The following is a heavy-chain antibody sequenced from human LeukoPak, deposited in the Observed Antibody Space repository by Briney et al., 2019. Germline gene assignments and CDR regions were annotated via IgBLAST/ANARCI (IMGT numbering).Heavy chain of an antibody. V-gene: IGHV3-23*01. CDR1: GFTFSSYA. CDR2: ISGSGGST. Sequence: PGGSLRLSCAASGFTFSSYAMSWVRRAPGKGLEWVSAISGSGGSTYYADSVKGRFTISRDNSKNTLYLQMNSLRAEDTAVYYCAKDGGCSSTSCYDYFDYWGQGTLVTVSS. D-gene: IGHD2-2*01. CDR3: AKDGGCSSTSCYDYFDY. J-gene: IGHJ4*02.